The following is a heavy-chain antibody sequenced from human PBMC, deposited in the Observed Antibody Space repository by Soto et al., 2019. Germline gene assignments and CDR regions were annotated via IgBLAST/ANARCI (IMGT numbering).Heavy chain of an antibody. CDR2: ISSSSSYI. J-gene: IGHJ6*02. CDR1: GFNFISHS. Sequence: GGLLRLSYTASGFNFISHSMNWVRQAPGKGLEWVSSISSSSSYIYYADSVKGRFTISRDNAKNSLYLQMNSLRAEDTAVYYCARDTITMIVVGGAYYYYGMDVWGQGTTVTVSS. CDR3: ARDTITMIVVGGAYYYYGMDV. V-gene: IGHV3-21*01. D-gene: IGHD3-22*01.